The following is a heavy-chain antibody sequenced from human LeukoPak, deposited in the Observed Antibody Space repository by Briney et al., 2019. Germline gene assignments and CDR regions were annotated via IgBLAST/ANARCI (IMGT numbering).Heavy chain of an antibody. Sequence: GGSLRLSCAASGFTFSSYSMNWVRQAPGKGLEWVSSISSSSSYIYYADSVKGRFTNSRDNAKNSLYLQMNSLRAEDTAVYYCASCAGGGSCYLNYWGQGTLVTVSS. CDR2: ISSSSSYI. D-gene: IGHD2-15*01. V-gene: IGHV3-21*01. CDR3: ASCAGGGSCYLNY. CDR1: GFTFSSYS. J-gene: IGHJ4*02.